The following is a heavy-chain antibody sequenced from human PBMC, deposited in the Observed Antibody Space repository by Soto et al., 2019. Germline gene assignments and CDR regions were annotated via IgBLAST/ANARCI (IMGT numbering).Heavy chain of an antibody. D-gene: IGHD3-22*01. CDR3: ARGDYHDSSGPFSDAFDI. CDR2: IKQDGSEK. J-gene: IGHJ3*02. Sequence: GGSLRLSCVASGITFRNHWMTWVRQAPGKGLEWVANIKQDGSEKWYVDSVKGRFTISRDNAKKSLYLQMNSLRVEDTAVYYCARGDYHDSSGPFSDAFDIWGQGTMVTVSS. V-gene: IGHV3-7*04. CDR1: GITFRNHW.